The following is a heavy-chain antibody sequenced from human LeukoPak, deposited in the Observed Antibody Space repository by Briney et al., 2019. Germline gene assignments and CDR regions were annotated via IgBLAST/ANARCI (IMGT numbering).Heavy chain of an antibody. V-gene: IGHV3-21*01. D-gene: IGHD4/OR15-4a*01. CDR3: ARLEDYRDAFDI. J-gene: IGHJ3*02. CDR1: GFTVSSNY. Sequence: GGSLRLSCAASGFTVSSNYMSWVRQAPGKGLEWVSSISSSSSYIYYADSVKGRFTISRDNAKNSLYLQMNSLRAEDTAVYYCARLEDYRDAFDIWGQGTMVTVSS. CDR2: ISSSSSYI.